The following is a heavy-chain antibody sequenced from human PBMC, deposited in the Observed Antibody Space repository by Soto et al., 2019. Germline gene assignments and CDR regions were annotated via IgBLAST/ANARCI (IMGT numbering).Heavy chain of an antibody. CDR2: ISQSGNVI. Sequence: GSLRLSCAASGFTFRDFQMSWIRQAPGKGLEWISYISQSGNVIYYADSVKGRFTISRDDAKKSLYPEMNSLRAEDTAIYYCLTKKDVLTGYLDYWGQGTQVTVSS. J-gene: IGHJ4*02. D-gene: IGHD3-9*01. CDR1: GFTFRDFQ. V-gene: IGHV3-11*01. CDR3: LTKKDVLTGYLDY.